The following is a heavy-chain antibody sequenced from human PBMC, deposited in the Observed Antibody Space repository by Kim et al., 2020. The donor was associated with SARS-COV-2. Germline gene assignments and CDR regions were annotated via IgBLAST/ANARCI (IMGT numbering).Heavy chain of an antibody. CDR1: GGSFSGYY. Sequence: SETLSLTCAVYGGSFSGYYWSWIRQPPGKGLEWIGEINHSGSTNYNPSLKSRVTISVDTSKNQFSLKLSSVTAADTAVYYCARVLYFDWLFGATNWFDPWGQGTLVTVSS. D-gene: IGHD3-9*01. CDR2: INHSGST. J-gene: IGHJ5*02. CDR3: ARVLYFDWLFGATNWFDP. V-gene: IGHV4-34*01.